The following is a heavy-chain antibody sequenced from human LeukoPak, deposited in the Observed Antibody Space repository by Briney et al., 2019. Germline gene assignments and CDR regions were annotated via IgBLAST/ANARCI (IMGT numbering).Heavy chain of an antibody. CDR2: TNHSGST. CDR3: AVEGYYGSGSYLDV. J-gene: IGHJ6*02. V-gene: IGHV4-34*01. Sequence: SETLSLTCAVYGGSFSGYYWSWIRQPPGKGLEWIGETNHSGSTNYNPSLKSRVTISVDTSKNQFSLKLSSVTAADTAVYYCAVEGYYGSGSYLDVWGQGTTVTVSS. D-gene: IGHD3-10*01. CDR1: GGSFSGYY.